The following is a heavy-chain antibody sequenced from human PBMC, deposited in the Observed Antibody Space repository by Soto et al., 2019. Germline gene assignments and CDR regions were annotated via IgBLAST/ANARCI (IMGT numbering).Heavy chain of an antibody. J-gene: IGHJ3*02. Sequence: ASVKVSCKASGYTFTDYYIHWVRQAPGQGLEWMGWIDPNGGGTNYAQKFQDLVTMTRDTSINTAYMELSRLRSDDTALYYCARAYDFWSGYDAFDIWGQGTMVTVS. V-gene: IGHV1-2*04. CDR3: ARAYDFWSGYDAFDI. D-gene: IGHD3-3*01. CDR1: GYTFTDYY. CDR2: IDPNGGGT.